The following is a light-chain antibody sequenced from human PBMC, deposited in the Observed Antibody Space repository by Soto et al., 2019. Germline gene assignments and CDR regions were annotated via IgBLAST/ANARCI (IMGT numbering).Light chain of an antibody. CDR2: EVS. J-gene: IGLJ1*01. Sequence: QSALTQPASVSGSPGQSITISCTGTSSDVGTYNYVSWYQLHPGKAPKLMGYEVSNRPSGVYNRFSGSKSGNTASLTISGLQAEDEADYHCSSYTSSSTYVFGTGTKLPVL. CDR1: SSDVGTYNY. V-gene: IGLV2-14*01. CDR3: SSYTSSSTYV.